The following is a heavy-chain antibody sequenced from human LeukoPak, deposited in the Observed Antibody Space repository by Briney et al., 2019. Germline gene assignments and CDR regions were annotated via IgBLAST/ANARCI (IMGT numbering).Heavy chain of an antibody. V-gene: IGHV1-18*01. J-gene: IGHJ6*02. CDR1: GYTFTSYG. Sequence: PEASVKVSCKASGYTFTSYGISWVRQAPGQGLEWMGWISAYNGNTNYAQKLQGRVTMTTDTSTSTAYMELRSLRSDDTAVYYCARDLGLRGGVVTSSYYYYYYGMDVWGQGTTVTVSS. CDR2: ISAYNGNT. CDR3: ARDLGLRGGVVTSSYYYYYYGMDV. D-gene: IGHD3-3*01.